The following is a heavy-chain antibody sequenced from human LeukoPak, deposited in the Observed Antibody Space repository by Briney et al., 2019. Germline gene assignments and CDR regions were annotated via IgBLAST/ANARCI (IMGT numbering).Heavy chain of an antibody. J-gene: IGHJ4*02. CDR3: ARWGCGELLYGNDY. CDR2: ISYDGSNK. D-gene: IGHD3-10*01. V-gene: IGHV3-30*04. Sequence: GRSLRLSCAASGFTFSSYAMHWVRQAPGKGLEWVAVISYDGSNKYYADSVKGRFTISRDNSKNTLYLQMNSLRAEVTAVYYCARWGCGELLYGNDYWGQGTLVTVSS. CDR1: GFTFSSYA.